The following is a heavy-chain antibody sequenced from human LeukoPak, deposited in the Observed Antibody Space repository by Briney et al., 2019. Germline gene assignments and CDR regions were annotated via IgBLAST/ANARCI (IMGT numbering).Heavy chain of an antibody. CDR2: IKQDESKR. J-gene: IGHJ5*02. D-gene: IGHD2-2*01. CDR3: AREASLYCSGNNCYWAFDL. CDR1: GFTFSNYW. Sequence: GGSLRLSSAASGFTFSNYWMSWVRQAPGKGLEWVANIKQDESKRYYVGSVKGRFTISRDNAKNSLYLQMNSLRAEDTAVYYCAREASLYCSGNNCYWAFDLWGQETLVTVSS. V-gene: IGHV3-7*01.